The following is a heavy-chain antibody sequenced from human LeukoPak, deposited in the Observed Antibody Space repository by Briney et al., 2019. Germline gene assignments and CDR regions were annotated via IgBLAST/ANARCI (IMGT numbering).Heavy chain of an antibody. Sequence: PSETLSLTCAVSGGSIDSINWWSWVRQPPGKGLEWIGEIWHTGSTNYSPSLKSRVTISIDKSANLFSLKLSSVTAADTAVYYCARDWGDYDAAGYYFDSWGQGTLVTVSS. V-gene: IGHV4-4*02. CDR2: IWHTGST. CDR1: GGSIDSINW. D-gene: IGHD4/OR15-4a*01. CDR3: ARDWGDYDAAGYYFDS. J-gene: IGHJ4*02.